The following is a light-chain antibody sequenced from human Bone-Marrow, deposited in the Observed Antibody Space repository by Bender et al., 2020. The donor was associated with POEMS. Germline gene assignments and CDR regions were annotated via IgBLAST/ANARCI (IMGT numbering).Light chain of an antibody. CDR1: SSDIGGYDS. CDR2: DVS. V-gene: IGLV2-8*01. Sequence: QSALTQPASVSGSPGQSITISCTGTSSDIGGYDSVSWYQQHPGKAPKLMIYDVSKRPSGVPDRFSGSKSGNTASLTISGLQAEDEADYHCCSYAVSNNVEVFGGGTKLTVL. J-gene: IGLJ2*01. CDR3: CSYAVSNNVEV.